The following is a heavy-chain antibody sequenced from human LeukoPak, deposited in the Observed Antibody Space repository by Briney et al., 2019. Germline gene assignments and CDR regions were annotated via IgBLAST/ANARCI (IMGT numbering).Heavy chain of an antibody. V-gene: IGHV3-23*01. D-gene: IGHD2-2*01. J-gene: IGHJ3*02. Sequence: PGGSLRLSCAASEFTFSTYAMNWVRQAPGKGLEWVSSISGSGGSTYRADSVKGRFTISRDNSKNTVYLQMNSLRAEDTAVYYCTKDLRGEVVPAAPGFDAFDIWGQGTKVTVSS. CDR1: EFTFSTYA. CDR2: ISGSGGST. CDR3: TKDLRGEVVPAAPGFDAFDI.